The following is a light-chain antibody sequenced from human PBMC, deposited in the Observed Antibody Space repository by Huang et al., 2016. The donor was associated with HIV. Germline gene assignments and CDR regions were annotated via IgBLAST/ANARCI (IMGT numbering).Light chain of an antibody. V-gene: IGKV3-15*01. CDR2: GAS. J-gene: IGKJ1*01. CDR1: QSVSSN. CDR3: QQYNNWPPWT. Sequence: EIVMTQSPATLSVSPGERATLSCRASQSVSSNLDWYQQKPGQAPRPLIYGASTRATGIPARFSGSGSGTEFTLTISSLQSEDFAVYYCQQYNNWPPWTFGQGTKVEIK.